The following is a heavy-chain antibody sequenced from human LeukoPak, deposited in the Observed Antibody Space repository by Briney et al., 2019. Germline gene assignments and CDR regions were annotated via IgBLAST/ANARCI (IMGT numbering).Heavy chain of an antibody. CDR3: AKDSHSKGDF. CDR1: GFTFSFLW. J-gene: IGHJ4*02. D-gene: IGHD6-13*01. V-gene: IGHV3-7*01. Sequence: GGSLTLSCAASGFTFSFLWMTWVRQAPGKGLEWVANRKNDGAVKNYVDSVKGRFTISRDNAKTSLYLQMNSLRAEDTAVYYCAKDSHSKGDFWGQGVLVTVSS. CDR2: RKNDGAVK.